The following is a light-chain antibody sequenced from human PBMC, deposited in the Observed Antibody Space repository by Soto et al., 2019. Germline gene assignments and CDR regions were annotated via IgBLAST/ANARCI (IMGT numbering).Light chain of an antibody. Sequence: EIVMTQSPATLSVSPGERATLSCRASQSVSSNLAWYQQKPGQAPRVLIYAASTRATGISDRFSGSGSGTEFTLTISSLHSEDFGVYYCQQYDNWWTFGQGTKVVIK. CDR3: QQYDNWWT. CDR1: QSVSSN. CDR2: AAS. V-gene: IGKV3-15*01. J-gene: IGKJ1*01.